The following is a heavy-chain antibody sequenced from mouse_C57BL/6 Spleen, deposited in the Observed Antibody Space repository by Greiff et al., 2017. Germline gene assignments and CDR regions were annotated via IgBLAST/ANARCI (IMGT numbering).Heavy chain of an antibody. Sequence: QVQLKESGAELVRPGASVTLSCKASGYTFTDYEMHWVKQTPVHGLEWIGAIDPETGGTAYNQKFKGKAILTADKSSSTAYMELRSLTSEDSAVYYCTRSGYYGSSYVFAYWGQGTLVTVSA. J-gene: IGHJ3*01. V-gene: IGHV1-15*01. CDR3: TRSGYYGSSYVFAY. CDR2: IDPETGGT. D-gene: IGHD1-1*01. CDR1: GYTFTDYE.